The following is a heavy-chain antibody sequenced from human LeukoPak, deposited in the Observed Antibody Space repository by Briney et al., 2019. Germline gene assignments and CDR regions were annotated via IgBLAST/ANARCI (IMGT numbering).Heavy chain of an antibody. Sequence: QPGGSLRLSCAAPGFTVSSNYMSWVRQAPGKGLEWVSVIYSGGSTYYADSVKGRFTISRDNSKNTLYLQMNSLRAEDTAVYYCARGRGYSSGWYHSRVGGYYFDYWGQGTLVTVSS. CDR2: IYSGGST. CDR1: GFTVSSNY. J-gene: IGHJ4*02. CDR3: ARGRGYSSGWYHSRVGGYYFDY. V-gene: IGHV3-53*01. D-gene: IGHD6-19*01.